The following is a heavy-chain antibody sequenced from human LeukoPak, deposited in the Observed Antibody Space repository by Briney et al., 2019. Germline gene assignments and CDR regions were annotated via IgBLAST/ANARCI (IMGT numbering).Heavy chain of an antibody. D-gene: IGHD2-2*01. V-gene: IGHV4-34*01. J-gene: IGHJ4*02. Sequence: SRVTISVDTSKNQFSLKLSSVTAADTAVYYCARRGYCSSTSCQRSAYYFDYWGQGTLVTVSS. CDR3: ARRGYCSSTSCQRSAYYFDY.